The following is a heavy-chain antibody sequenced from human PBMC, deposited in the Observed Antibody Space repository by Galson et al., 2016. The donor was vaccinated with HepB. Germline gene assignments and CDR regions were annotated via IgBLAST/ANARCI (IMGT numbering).Heavy chain of an antibody. CDR2: ISGGGSRT. CDR3: AKDGDLTIPTSFDY. D-gene: IGHD2-21*01. V-gene: IGHV3-23*01. J-gene: IGHJ4*02. Sequence: SLRLSCAASGFTFSDYGMSWVRQAPGKGLDWVSGISGGGSRTYYGDSVKGRFTISRDNSKNTLYLQMNSLRAEDTAVYYCAKDGDLTIPTSFDYWGRGILVTVSS. CDR1: GFTFSDYG.